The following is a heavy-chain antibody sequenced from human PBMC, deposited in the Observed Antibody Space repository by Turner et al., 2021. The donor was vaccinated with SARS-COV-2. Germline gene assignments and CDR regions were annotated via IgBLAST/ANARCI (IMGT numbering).Heavy chain of an antibody. D-gene: IGHD5-18*01. CDR3: ARERGYSYGPYYYGMDV. V-gene: IGHV3-48*01. CDR2: ISSSSSTI. Sequence: EVQLVVSGGGLVQPGGSLRLSCAASGFTFSNYSMNWVRQAPGKGLKWVSYISSSSSTIYYADSVKGRFTISRDNAKNSLYLQMNSLRAEDTAVYYCARERGYSYGPYYYGMDVWGQGTTVTVSS. CDR1: GFTFSNYS. J-gene: IGHJ6*02.